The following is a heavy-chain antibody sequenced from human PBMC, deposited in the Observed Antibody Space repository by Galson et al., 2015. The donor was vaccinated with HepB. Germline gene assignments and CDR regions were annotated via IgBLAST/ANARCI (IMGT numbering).Heavy chain of an antibody. CDR1: GDSVSSNSAA. D-gene: IGHD3-10*01. V-gene: IGHV6-1*01. J-gene: IGHJ6*02. CDR2: TYYRSKWYN. CDR3: ARDYYGSGSVLYYYYGMDV. Sequence: CAISGDSVSSNSAAWNWIRQSPSRGLEWLGRTYYRSKWYNDYAVSVKSRITINPDTSKNQFSPQLNSVTPEDTAVYYCARDYYGSGSVLYYYYGMDVWGQGTTVTVSS.